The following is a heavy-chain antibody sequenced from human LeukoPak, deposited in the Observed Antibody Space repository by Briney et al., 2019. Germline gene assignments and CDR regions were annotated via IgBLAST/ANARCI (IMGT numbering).Heavy chain of an antibody. V-gene: IGHV3-23*01. J-gene: IGHJ4*02. D-gene: IGHD3-22*01. Sequence: GGTLRLSCAASGFTFSTYGMSWVRQAPGKGLKWVSAITDTGNTFYADSVKGGFTISRDNSRNTLYLQMNSLRAEGTAVYCGANWYYYENGAYWCWGQGTLVTVSS. CDR3: ANWYYYENGAYWC. CDR1: GFTFSTYG. CDR2: ITDTGNT.